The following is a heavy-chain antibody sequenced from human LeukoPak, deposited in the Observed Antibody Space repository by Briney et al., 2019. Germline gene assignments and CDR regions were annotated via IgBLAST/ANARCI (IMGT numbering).Heavy chain of an antibody. CDR2: ISYDGSNK. J-gene: IGHJ4*02. CDR1: GFTFSSYG. D-gene: IGHD6-13*01. Sequence: GGSLRLSCAASGFTFSSYGMHWVRQAPGKGLEWVAVISYDGSNKYYADSVKGRFTISRDNSKNTLYLQMNSLRAEDTAVYYRANLAAATPDYWGQGTLVTVSS. V-gene: IGHV3-30*18. CDR3: ANLAAATPDY.